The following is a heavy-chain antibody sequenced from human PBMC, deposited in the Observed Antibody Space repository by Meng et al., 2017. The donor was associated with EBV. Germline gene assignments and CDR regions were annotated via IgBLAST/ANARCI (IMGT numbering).Heavy chain of an antibody. Sequence: GGCGGGFARRGGALKRAGGASRFIFRDSVMHWVRQASGKGLEWVGRVETKTSKYATAYAASVKGRFSVSRDDSKNMVFLEMNSLKTEDTARYYCWGDLNYGSYWGQGTLVTVSS. V-gene: IGHV3-73*01. D-gene: IGHD3-16*01. CDR1: RFIFRDSV. CDR3: WGDLNYGSY. J-gene: IGHJ4*02. CDR2: VETKTSKYAT.